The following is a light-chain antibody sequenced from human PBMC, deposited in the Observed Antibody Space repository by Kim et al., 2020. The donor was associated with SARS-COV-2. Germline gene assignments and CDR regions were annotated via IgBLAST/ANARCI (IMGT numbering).Light chain of an antibody. CDR2: LGS. J-gene: IGKJ3*01. CDR3: MQALQTPRFT. CDR1: QSLLHSNGYNY. Sequence: DIVMTQSPLSLPVTPGEPASISCRSSQSLLHSNGYNYLDWYLQKPGQSPQLLIYLGSNRASGVPDRFSGSGSGTDFTLKINRVEAEDVGVYYCMQALQTPRFTFGPGTKVDIK. V-gene: IGKV2-28*01.